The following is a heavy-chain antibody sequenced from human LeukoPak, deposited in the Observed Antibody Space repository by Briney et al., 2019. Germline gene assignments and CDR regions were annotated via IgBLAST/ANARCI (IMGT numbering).Heavy chain of an antibody. D-gene: IGHD6-13*01. CDR3: AKGLRSSSWYYFLTEGPQGTDV. V-gene: IGHV3-30*18. CDR2: ISYDGSNK. Sequence: GRSLRLSCAASGFTFSSYGMHWVRQAPGKGLEWVAVISYDGSNKYYADSVKGRFTISRDNSKNTLYLQMNSLRAEDTAVYYCAKGLRSSSWYYFLTEGPQGTDVWGQGTTVTVSS. J-gene: IGHJ6*02. CDR1: GFTFSSYG.